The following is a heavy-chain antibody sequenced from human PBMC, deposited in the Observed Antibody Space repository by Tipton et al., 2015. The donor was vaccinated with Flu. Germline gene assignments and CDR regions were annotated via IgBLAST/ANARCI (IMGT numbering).Heavy chain of an antibody. V-gene: IGHV4-61*02. D-gene: IGHD2/OR15-2a*01. J-gene: IGHJ5*02. CDR1: GGSISSGSYY. CDR2: IYTSGST. Sequence: TLSLTCTVSGGSISSGSYYWSWIRQPAGKELEWIGRIYTSGSTNYNPSLKSRVTISVDTSKNQFSLKLSSVTAADTAVYYCARGQIFGWFDPWGQGTLVTVSS. CDR3: ARGQIFGWFDP.